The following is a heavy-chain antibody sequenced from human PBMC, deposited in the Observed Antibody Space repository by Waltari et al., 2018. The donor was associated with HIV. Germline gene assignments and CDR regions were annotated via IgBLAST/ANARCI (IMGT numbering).Heavy chain of an antibody. Sequence: EVQLVESGGGLVQPGGSLRLSCAASGFTFSSYWMSWVRQAPGKGLEWVANIKQDGSEKYYVDSVKGRFTISRDNAKNSLYLQMNSLRAEDTAVYYCAGMFEPPNYGMDVWGQGTTVTVSS. CDR1: GFTFSSYW. D-gene: IGHD3-10*02. V-gene: IGHV3-7*03. J-gene: IGHJ6*02. CDR3: AGMFEPPNYGMDV. CDR2: IKQDGSEK.